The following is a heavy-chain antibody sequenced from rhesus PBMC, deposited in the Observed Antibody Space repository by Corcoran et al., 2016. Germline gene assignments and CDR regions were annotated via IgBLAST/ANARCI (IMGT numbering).Heavy chain of an antibody. CDR1: GYSISSGYG. D-gene: IGHD6-25*01. V-gene: IGHV4-122*02. CDR3: ARARGIAAEGDAFDF. Sequence: QLQLQESGPGLVKPSETLSLTCAVSGYSISSGYGWSWIRQPPGKGLEWFGYISYSGSTSYHPSLKSRVTISRDTSKILFSLKLSSVTAADTAVYYFARARGIAAEGDAFDFWGQGLRVTVSS. J-gene: IGHJ3*01. CDR2: ISYSGST.